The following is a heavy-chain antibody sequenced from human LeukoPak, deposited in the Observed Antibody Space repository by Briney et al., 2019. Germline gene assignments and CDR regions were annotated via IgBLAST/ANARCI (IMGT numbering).Heavy chain of an antibody. Sequence: ASVKVSCTASGYTFTSYAMNWVRQAPGQGLEWMGWINTNTGNPTYAQGFTGRFVFSLDTSVSTAYLQISNLKAEDTAVYYCARAVSVFSGGSQGYYYGMDVWGQGTTVTVSS. CDR3: ARAVSVFSGGSQGYYYGMDV. CDR1: GYTFTSYA. J-gene: IGHJ6*02. V-gene: IGHV7-4-1*02. D-gene: IGHD3-10*01. CDR2: INTNTGNP.